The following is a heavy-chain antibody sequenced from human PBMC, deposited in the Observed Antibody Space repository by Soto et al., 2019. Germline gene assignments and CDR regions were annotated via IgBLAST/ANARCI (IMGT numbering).Heavy chain of an antibody. CDR3: ARDQPGYSYGYGLGY. V-gene: IGHV3-21*01. CDR1: GFTFSSYS. D-gene: IGHD5-18*01. J-gene: IGHJ4*02. CDR2: ISSSSSYI. Sequence: EVQLVESGGGLVKPGGSLRLSCAASGFTFSSYSMNWVRQAPGKGLEWVSSISSSSSYIYYADSVKGRFTISRDNAKNSLYLQMNSLRAEDTAVYYCARDQPGYSYGYGLGYCGQGTMSPSPQ.